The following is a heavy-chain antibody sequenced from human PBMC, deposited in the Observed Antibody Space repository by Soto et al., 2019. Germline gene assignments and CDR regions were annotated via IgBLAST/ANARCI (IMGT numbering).Heavy chain of an antibody. CDR2: MNSDGSTA. V-gene: IGHV3-74*01. J-gene: IGHJ4*02. Sequence: PGGSLRLSCAASGFTFGNYWMHWVRQAPGKGLEWVSRMNSDGSTANYADSVKGRFTVSRDNAKNTLYLQMNSLRAEDTAVYYCATAEVDYWGPGTLVTVSS. CDR1: GFTFGNYW. CDR3: ATAEVDY.